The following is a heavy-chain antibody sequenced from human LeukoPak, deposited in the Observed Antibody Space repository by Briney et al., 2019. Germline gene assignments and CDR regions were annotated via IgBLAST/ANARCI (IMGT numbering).Heavy chain of an antibody. J-gene: IGHJ3*02. V-gene: IGHV4-34*01. CDR2: INHSGST. CDR1: GGSFSGYY. D-gene: IGHD2-8*02. Sequence: SETLSLTCAVYGGSFSGYYWSWIRQPPGKGLEWIGEINHSGSTNYNPSLKSRVTISVDTSKNQFSLKLSSVTVADTAVYYCARATPTRPIVMVVSAKPDAFDIWGQGTMVTVSS. CDR3: ARATPTRPIVMVVSAKPDAFDI.